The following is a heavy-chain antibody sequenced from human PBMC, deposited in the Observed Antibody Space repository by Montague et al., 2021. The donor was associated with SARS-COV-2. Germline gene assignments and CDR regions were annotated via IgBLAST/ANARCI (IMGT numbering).Heavy chain of an antibody. CDR3: VREGGSMTFDY. CDR1: GASISSPTYS. Sequence: TLSLTCTVSGASISSPTYSWGWIRQPAGKELEWIGRMFTSGSTTYNPSLKSRVTISVDTSKNQFSLRLNSVTAADTAVYYCVREGGSMTFDYWGQGILVTVSS. J-gene: IGHJ4*02. D-gene: IGHD1-26*01. V-gene: IGHV4-61*02. CDR2: MFTSGST.